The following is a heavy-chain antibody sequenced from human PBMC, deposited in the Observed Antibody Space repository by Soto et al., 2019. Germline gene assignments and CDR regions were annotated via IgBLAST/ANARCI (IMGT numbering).Heavy chain of an antibody. J-gene: IGHJ5*02. Sequence: QVQLVESGGGVVHPGRSLRLSCAASGFTFRTYGMHWVRQAPGKGLEWLAFISYDGSNTYYGDSVKGRFTVSRDNSKNMLYKQMNSLRGEDTAVYYCATAVMVVWFAPWGQGTLVTVSS. CDR1: GFTFRTYG. D-gene: IGHD2-21*01. V-gene: IGHV3-30*03. CDR3: ATAVMVVWFAP. CDR2: ISYDGSNT.